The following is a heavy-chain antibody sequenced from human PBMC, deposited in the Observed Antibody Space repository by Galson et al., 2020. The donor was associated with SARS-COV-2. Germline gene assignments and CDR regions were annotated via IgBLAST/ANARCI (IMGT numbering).Heavy chain of an antibody. CDR2: FDPEDGET. J-gene: IGHJ1*01. D-gene: IGHD3-9*01. Sequence: ASVKVSCKVSGYTLTELSMHWVRQAPGKGLEWMGGFDPEDGETIYAQKFQGRVTMTEDTSTDTAYMELSSLRSEDTAVYYCATAFAYDSLDPPGYWGQGTLVTVSS. CDR3: ATAFAYDSLDPPGY. CDR1: GYTLTELS. V-gene: IGHV1-24*01.